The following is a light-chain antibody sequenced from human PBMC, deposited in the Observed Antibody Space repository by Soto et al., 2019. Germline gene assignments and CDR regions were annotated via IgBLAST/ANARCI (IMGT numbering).Light chain of an antibody. CDR2: DAS. V-gene: IGKV1-5*01. CDR3: QQYNSYSSDT. J-gene: IGKJ2*01. CDR1: QSISSW. Sequence: DIPMTQSPSTLSASVGDRVTITCRASQSISSWLAWYQQKPGKAPKLLIFDASSLESGVTSRFSGSGSGTEFTLTISSLQPDDFATYYCQQYNSYSSDTFGQGTKLEIK.